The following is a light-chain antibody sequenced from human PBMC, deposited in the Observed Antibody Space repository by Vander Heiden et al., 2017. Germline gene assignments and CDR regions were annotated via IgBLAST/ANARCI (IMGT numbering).Light chain of an antibody. Sequence: DIVMTQSPDSLAVSLGERATINCNSSQSVLYSSNNKNYLAWYQQKPGQPPKLLIYWASTRESGVPDRFSGSGSGTDFTLTISSLQAEDVAVYYCQQYYSTPYTFGQWTKLEIK. V-gene: IGKV4-1*01. CDR3: QQYYSTPYT. CDR2: WAS. J-gene: IGKJ2*01. CDR1: QSVLYSSNNKNY.